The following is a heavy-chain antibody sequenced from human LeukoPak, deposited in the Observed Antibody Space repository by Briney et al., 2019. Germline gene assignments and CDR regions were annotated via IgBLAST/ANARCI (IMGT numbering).Heavy chain of an antibody. J-gene: IGHJ4*02. Sequence: LETLSLTCTVPGGSISRYYWSWIRQPPGKGLEWIGYIYYSGSTNYNPSLKSRVTISVSTSKNQFSLELSSVTAADTAVYYCSRVLVATEYDFDYWGQGTLVTVSS. CDR2: IYYSGST. D-gene: IGHD5-12*01. CDR3: SRVLVATEYDFDY. CDR1: GGSISRYY. V-gene: IGHV4-59*01.